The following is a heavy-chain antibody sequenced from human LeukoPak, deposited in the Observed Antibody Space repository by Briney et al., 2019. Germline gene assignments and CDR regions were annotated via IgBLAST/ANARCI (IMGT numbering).Heavy chain of an antibody. J-gene: IGHJ4*02. CDR2: ISWNSVSI. Sequence: GRSLRLSSAVSGITFDDYAMHWVRQAPGKGLEWVSGISWNSVSIGYADSVKGRFSISRDNSKNTLYLQMDSLRGEDTAVYYCAKSGTAAAGQRGYFDYWGQGTLVTVSS. D-gene: IGHD6-13*01. CDR3: AKSGTAAAGQRGYFDY. V-gene: IGHV3-9*01. CDR1: GITFDDYA.